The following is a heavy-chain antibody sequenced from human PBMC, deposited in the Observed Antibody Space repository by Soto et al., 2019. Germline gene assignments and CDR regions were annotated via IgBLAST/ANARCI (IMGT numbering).Heavy chain of an antibody. V-gene: IGHV1-69*04. CDR3: ARDLPHTPLTTVTTNNWFDP. Sequence: GASVKVSCKASGGTFSSYTISWVRQAPGQGLEWMGRIIPILGIANYAQKFQGRVTITADKSTSTAYMELSSLRSEDTAVYYCARDLPHTPLTTVTTNNWFDPWGQGTLVTVSS. J-gene: IGHJ5*02. CDR2: IIPILGIA. CDR1: GGTFSSYT. D-gene: IGHD4-17*01.